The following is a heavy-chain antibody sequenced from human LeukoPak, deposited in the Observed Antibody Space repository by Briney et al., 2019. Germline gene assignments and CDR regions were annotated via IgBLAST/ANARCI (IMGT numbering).Heavy chain of an antibody. CDR1: GYTFTSYG. CDR3: ARDRYYYGSGSYYFLEDY. CDR2: ISAYNGNT. D-gene: IGHD3-10*01. J-gene: IGHJ4*02. Sequence: ASVKVSCTASGYTFTSYGISWVRQAPGQGLEWMGWISAYNGNTNYAQKLQGRVTMTTDTSTSTAYMELRSLRSDDTAVYYCARDRYYYGSGSYYFLEDYWGQGTLVTVSS. V-gene: IGHV1-18*04.